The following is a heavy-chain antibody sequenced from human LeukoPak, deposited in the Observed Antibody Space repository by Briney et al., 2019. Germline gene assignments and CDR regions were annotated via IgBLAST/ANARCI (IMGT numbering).Heavy chain of an antibody. V-gene: IGHV3-30*02. Sequence: GGSLRLSCAASGFTFSSYGMHWVRQAPGKGLEWVAFIRYDGSNKYYADSVKGRFTISRDNSKNTLYLQMNSLRAEDTAVYYCAKEPRPFGSYLPVDYWGQGTLVTVSS. CDR2: IRYDGSNK. J-gene: IGHJ4*02. CDR1: GFTFSSYG. CDR3: AKEPRPFGSYLPVDY. D-gene: IGHD1-26*01.